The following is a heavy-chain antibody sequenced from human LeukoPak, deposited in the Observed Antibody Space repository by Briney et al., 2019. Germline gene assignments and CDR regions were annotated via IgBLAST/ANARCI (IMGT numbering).Heavy chain of an antibody. CDR1: GGSFSGYY. CDR2: INPSGST. CDR3: ARLGITMVRGVSITNWFDP. Sequence: PSETLSLTCAVYGGSFSGYYWSWIRQPPGKGLEWIGEINPSGSTNYNPSLKGRVTISVDTSTNQFSLKLSSVTAADTAVYYGARLGITMVRGVSITNWFDPWGQGTLVTVSS. V-gene: IGHV4-34*01. J-gene: IGHJ5*02. D-gene: IGHD3-10*01.